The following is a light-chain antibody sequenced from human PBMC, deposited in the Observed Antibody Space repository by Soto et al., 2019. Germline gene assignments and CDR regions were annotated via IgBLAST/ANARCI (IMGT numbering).Light chain of an antibody. V-gene: IGLV3-1*01. Sequence: SYELTQPPSVSVSPGQTASISCSGDKLGDKYVCWYQQRPGQSPVLVIYQDSRRPSGIPERFSGSNSGNTATLTISGSQAIDEADYYGQAWDSSTGVFGGGAKRTV. CDR1: KLGDKY. CDR2: QDS. CDR3: QAWDSSTGV. J-gene: IGLJ2*01.